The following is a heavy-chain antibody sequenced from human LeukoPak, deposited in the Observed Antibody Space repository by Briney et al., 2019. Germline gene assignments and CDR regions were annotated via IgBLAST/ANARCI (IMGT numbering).Heavy chain of an antibody. CDR3: ARVSSGSYFGYYYYYMDV. J-gene: IGHJ6*03. D-gene: IGHD1-26*01. CDR1: GFTFSNYW. V-gene: IGHV3-74*01. Sequence: GGSLRLSCAASGFTFSNYWMHWVRQAPGKGLVWVSRINSDGSSTSYADSVKGRFTISRDNAKNTLYLQMNSLRAEDTAVYYCARVSSGSYFGYYYYYMDVWGRGATVTVSS. CDR2: INSDGSST.